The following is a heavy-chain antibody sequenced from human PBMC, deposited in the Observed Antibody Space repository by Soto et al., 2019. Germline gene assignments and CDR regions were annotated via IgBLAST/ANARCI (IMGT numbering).Heavy chain of an antibody. J-gene: IGHJ5*02. CDR3: ARGIATGQLDP. CDR2: INPDNGNT. D-gene: IGHD2-15*01. Sequence: ASVKVSCKASGYTFTRYTMNWVRQAPGQRLEWMGWINPDNGNTKSSQKFQDRVIITRGASASTAYMDLSSLRSEDTAVYYCARGIATGQLDPWGQGTLVTVSS. CDR1: GYTFTRYT. V-gene: IGHV1-3*01.